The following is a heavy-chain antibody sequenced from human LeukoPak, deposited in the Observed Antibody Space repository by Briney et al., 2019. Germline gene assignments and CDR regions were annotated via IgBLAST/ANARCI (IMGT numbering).Heavy chain of an antibody. D-gene: IGHD3-22*01. V-gene: IGHV3-23*01. J-gene: IGHJ3*02. Sequence: GGSLRLSCAASGFTFSSYGMSWVRKAPGKGLEWVSAISGSCGSTYYSDSVKGRFTISRDNSKNTLYLQMISLRAEFTAVYYCVKDCVYAHYDSSGYYSGDAFDIWGQGTMVTVSS. CDR1: GFTFSSYG. CDR3: VKDCVYAHYDSSGYYSGDAFDI. CDR2: ISGSCGST.